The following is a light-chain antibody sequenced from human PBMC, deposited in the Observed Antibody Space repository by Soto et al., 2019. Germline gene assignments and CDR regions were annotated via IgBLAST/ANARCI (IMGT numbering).Light chain of an antibody. CDR1: SGHSSYA. CDR3: QTWGTGIRV. Sequence: QSVLTQSPSASASLGASVKLTCTLSSGHSSYAIAWHQQQPEKGPRYLMRLNSDGSHSKGDGISDRFSGSSSGAERYLPISSLQSEDEADYYCQTWGTGIRVFGGGTKLTVL. V-gene: IGLV4-69*01. J-gene: IGLJ2*01. CDR2: LNSDGSH.